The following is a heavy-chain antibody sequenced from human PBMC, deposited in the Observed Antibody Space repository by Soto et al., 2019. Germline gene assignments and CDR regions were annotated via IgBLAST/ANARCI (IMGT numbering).Heavy chain of an antibody. J-gene: IGHJ4*02. Sequence: LGESLKISCKGSGYSFTSYWIGWVRQMPGKGLERMGIIYPGDSDTRYSPSFQGQVTISADKSISTAYLQWSSLKASDTAMYYCARPSYCSGGSCYGDYFDYWGQGTLVPSPQ. CDR1: GYSFTSYW. CDR2: IYPGDSDT. CDR3: ARPSYCSGGSCYGDYFDY. D-gene: IGHD2-15*01. V-gene: IGHV5-51*01.